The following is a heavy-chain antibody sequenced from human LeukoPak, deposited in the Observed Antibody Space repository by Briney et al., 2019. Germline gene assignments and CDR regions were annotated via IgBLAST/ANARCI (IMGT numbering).Heavy chain of an antibody. CDR3: ARDNYDI. CDR1: GFNIRNNW. D-gene: IGHD3-9*01. Sequence: PGGSLRLSCEASGFNIRNNWMSWVRLAPGKGLEYVANINQDGGQRYYVDSVKGRFTISKDTAKNSLNLQMNSLRAEDTGVYYCARDNYDIRGQGTLVTVSS. V-gene: IGHV3-7*01. CDR2: INQDGGQR. J-gene: IGHJ4*02.